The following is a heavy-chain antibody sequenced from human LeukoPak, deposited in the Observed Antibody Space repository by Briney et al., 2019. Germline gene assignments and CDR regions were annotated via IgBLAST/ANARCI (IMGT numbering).Heavy chain of an antibody. D-gene: IGHD3-16*02. Sequence: PSKTLSLTCTVSGGSISSYYWSWIRQPPGKGLEWIGYIYYSGSTNYNPSLKSRVTISVDTSKNQFSLKLSSVTAADTAVYYCARSGSTTFGGVIDPFDYWGQGTLVTVSS. CDR2: IYYSGST. V-gene: IGHV4-59*01. CDR3: ARSGSTTFGGVIDPFDY. CDR1: GGSISSYY. J-gene: IGHJ4*02.